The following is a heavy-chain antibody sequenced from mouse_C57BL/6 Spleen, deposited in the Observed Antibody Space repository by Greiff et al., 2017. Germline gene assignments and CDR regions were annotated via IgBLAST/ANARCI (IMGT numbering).Heavy chain of an antibody. V-gene: IGHV5-9*01. D-gene: IGHD6-1*01. CDR3: ARHNLYYFDD. CDR1: GFTFSSYT. J-gene: IGHJ2*01. CDR2: ISGGGGNT. Sequence: EVKLMESGGGLVKPGGSLKLSCAASGFTFSSYTMSWVRQTPEKRLEWVATISGGGGNTYYPDSVKGRFTISRDNAKNTLYLQMSSLRSEDTALYYCARHNLYYFDDWGQGTTLTVSS.